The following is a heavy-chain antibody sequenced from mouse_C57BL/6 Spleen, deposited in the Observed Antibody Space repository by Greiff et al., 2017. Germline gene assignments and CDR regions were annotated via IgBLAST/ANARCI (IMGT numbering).Heavy chain of an antibody. J-gene: IGHJ1*03. V-gene: IGHV1-80*01. Sequence: VQLQQSGAELVKPGASVKISCKASGYAFSSYWMNWVKQRPGKGLEWIGQIYPGDGDTNYNGKFKGKATLTADKSSSTAYMQLSSLTSEDSAVYFCARNVDYGSYWYFDVWGTGTTVTVSS. D-gene: IGHD1-1*01. CDR1: GYAFSSYW. CDR2: IYPGDGDT. CDR3: ARNVDYGSYWYFDV.